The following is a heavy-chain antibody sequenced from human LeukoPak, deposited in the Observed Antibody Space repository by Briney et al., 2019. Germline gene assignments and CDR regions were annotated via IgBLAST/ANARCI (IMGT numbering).Heavy chain of an antibody. CDR1: GYTFTGYY. CDR3: ARDLPVAGESNWFDP. V-gene: IGHV1-2*06. Sequence: GASVKVSCKASGYTFTGYYMHWVRQAPGQGLEWMGRINPNSGGTNYAQKFQGRVTMTRDTSISTAYMELSRLRSDDTAVYYCARDLPVAGESNWFDPRGQGTLVTVSS. D-gene: IGHD6-19*01. CDR2: INPNSGGT. J-gene: IGHJ5*02.